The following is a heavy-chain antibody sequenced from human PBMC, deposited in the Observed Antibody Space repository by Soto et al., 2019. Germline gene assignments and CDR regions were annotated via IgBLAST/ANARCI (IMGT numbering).Heavy chain of an antibody. CDR2: ISNTGST. CDR1: GFTVSNNY. J-gene: IGHJ4*02. V-gene: IGHV3-53*01. CDR3: AKVNVVVVAATFEYEYYFDY. D-gene: IGHD2-15*01. Sequence: GGSLRLSCVSSGFTVSNNYMSGVRQAPGRGLEWVSAISNTGSTYYAGSVKGRSTISRDSSTNTLYLEVNSLRADDTAVYYCAKVNVVVVAATFEYEYYFDYWGQGTLVTVSS.